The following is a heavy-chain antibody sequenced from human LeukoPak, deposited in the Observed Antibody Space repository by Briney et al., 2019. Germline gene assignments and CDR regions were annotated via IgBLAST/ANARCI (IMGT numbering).Heavy chain of an antibody. D-gene: IGHD1-14*01. Sequence: GGSLRLSCAASGFTVITNDMTWVRQAPGKGLEWVSVLYSDSNTKYADSVQGRFTISRDDSKNTLYLEMNSLSPDDTAVYYCARGVEPLAANTLAYWGQGTLVTVSS. CDR2: LYSDSNT. CDR3: ARGVEPLAANTLAY. V-gene: IGHV3-53*01. J-gene: IGHJ4*02. CDR1: GFTVITND.